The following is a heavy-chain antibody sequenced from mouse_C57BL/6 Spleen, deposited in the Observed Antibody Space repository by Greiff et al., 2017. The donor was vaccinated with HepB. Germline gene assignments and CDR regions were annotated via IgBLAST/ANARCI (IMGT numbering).Heavy chain of an antibody. V-gene: IGHV1-26*01. D-gene: IGHD3-3*01. CDR1: GYTFTDYY. CDR3: ARWGWGYAMDY. J-gene: IGHJ4*01. CDR2: INPNNGGT. Sequence: EVQLQQSGPELVKPGASVKISCKASGYTFTDYYMNWVKQSHGKSLEWIGDINPNNGGTSYNQKFKGKATLTVDKSSSTAYMELRSLTSEDSAVYYCARWGWGYAMDYWGQGTSVTVSS.